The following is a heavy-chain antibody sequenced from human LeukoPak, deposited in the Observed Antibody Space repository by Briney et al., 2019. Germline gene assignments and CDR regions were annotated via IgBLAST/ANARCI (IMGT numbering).Heavy chain of an antibody. CDR3: ARDYFWNDGEVAFDI. V-gene: IGHV1-2*02. CDR1: GYTFTGYY. J-gene: IGHJ3*02. Sequence: ASVKVSCKASGYTFTGYYMHWVRQAPGQGLEWMGWIDPNSGGTNYAQKFQGRVTMTRDTSISTAYMELSRLRSDDTAVYYCARDYFWNDGEVAFDIWGQGTMVTVSS. D-gene: IGHD1-1*01. CDR2: IDPNSGGT.